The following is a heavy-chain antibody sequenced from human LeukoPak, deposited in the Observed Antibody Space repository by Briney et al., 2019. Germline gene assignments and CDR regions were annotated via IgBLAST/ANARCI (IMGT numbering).Heavy chain of an antibody. CDR3: ARDAPGGFGEKFWFDP. CDR2: IYYSGST. V-gene: IGHV4-59*01. J-gene: IGHJ5*02. D-gene: IGHD3-10*01. CDR1: GGSISSYY. Sequence: PSETLSLTCTVSGGSISSYYWSWIRQPPGKGLEWIGYIYYSGSTNYNPSLKSRVTISVDTSKNQFSLKLSSVTAADTAVYYCARDAPGGFGEKFWFDPWGQGTLVTVSS.